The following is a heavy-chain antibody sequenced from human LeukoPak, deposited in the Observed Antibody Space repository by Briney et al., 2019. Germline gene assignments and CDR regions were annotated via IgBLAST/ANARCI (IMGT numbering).Heavy chain of an antibody. CDR1: GFTFSSYW. D-gene: IGHD5-24*01. V-gene: IGHV3-74*01. CDR2: VNSDGSST. Sequence: PGGSLRLSCAASGFTFSSYWMHWVRQAPGKGLVWVSRVNSDGSSTTYADSVKGRFTISRDNAKNTLYLRMNSLRVEDSAVYYCVRDRDEGAFDIWGQGTMVTVSS. J-gene: IGHJ3*02. CDR3: VRDRDEGAFDI.